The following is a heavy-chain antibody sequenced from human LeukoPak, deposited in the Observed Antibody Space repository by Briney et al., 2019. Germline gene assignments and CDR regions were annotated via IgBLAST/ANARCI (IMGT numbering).Heavy chain of an antibody. Sequence: PGGSLRLSCAASGFTFNNYAMSWVRQAPGKGPEWLSAISGSGGSTTDADSVKGRFTTSRDNSKSTLYLQMNSLRAEDTAVYYCAKDLHSSGWHPYFDYWGQGTLVTVSS. CDR3: AKDLHSSGWHPYFDY. D-gene: IGHD6-19*01. V-gene: IGHV3-23*01. CDR2: ISGSGGST. CDR1: GFTFNNYA. J-gene: IGHJ4*02.